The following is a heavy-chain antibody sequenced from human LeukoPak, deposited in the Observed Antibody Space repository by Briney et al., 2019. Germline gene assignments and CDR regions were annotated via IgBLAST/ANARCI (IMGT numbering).Heavy chain of an antibody. D-gene: IGHD3-10*02. J-gene: IGHJ6*04. CDR1: GFTFSSYS. CDR3: AELGITMIGGV. Sequence: GGSLRLSCAASGFTFSSYSMNRVRQAPGKGLEWVSSISSSSSYIYYADSVKGRFTISRDNAKSSLYLQMNSLRAEDTAVYYCAELGITMIGGVWGKGTTVTISS. CDR2: ISSSSSYI. V-gene: IGHV3-21*01.